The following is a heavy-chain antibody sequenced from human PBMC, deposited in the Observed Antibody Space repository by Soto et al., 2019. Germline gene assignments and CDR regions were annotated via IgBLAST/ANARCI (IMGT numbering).Heavy chain of an antibody. D-gene: IGHD2-2*01. Sequence: QVQLVQSGAEVKKPGASVKVSCKASGYTFTSYYMHWVRHAPGQGLEWMGIINPSGGSTSYAQKLQCRVTMTRDTSTSTVYMELSSRRSEDTAVYYCASGGGYCSSTSCPPGGMDVWGQGTTVTVSS. CDR2: INPSGGST. J-gene: IGHJ6*02. V-gene: IGHV1-46*01. CDR1: GYTFTSYY. CDR3: ASGGGYCSSTSCPPGGMDV.